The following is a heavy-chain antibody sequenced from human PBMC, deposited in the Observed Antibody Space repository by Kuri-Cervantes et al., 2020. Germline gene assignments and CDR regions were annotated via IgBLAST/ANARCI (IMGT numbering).Heavy chain of an antibody. D-gene: IGHD2-15*01. V-gene: IGHV4-59*08. J-gene: IGHJ4*02. CDR2: IYYSGST. CDR3: AKTLGYCSGGSCYSAEY. CDR1: GGSISSYY. Sequence: SETLSLTCTVSGGSISSYYWSWIRQPPGKGLEWIGYIYYSGSTNYNPSLKSRVTISVDTSKNQFSLKLSSVTAADTAVYYCAKTLGYCSGGSCYSAEYWGQGTLVTVSS.